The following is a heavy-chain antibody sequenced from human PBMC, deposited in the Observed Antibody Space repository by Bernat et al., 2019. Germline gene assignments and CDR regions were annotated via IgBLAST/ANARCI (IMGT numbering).Heavy chain of an antibody. D-gene: IGHD6-13*01. CDR1: GFTFISYG. Sequence: QVQLVESGGGVVQPGRSLRLSCAASGFTFISYGMHWVRQAPGKGLEWVAVIWYDGSNKYYADSVKGRFTISRDNSKNTLYLQMNSLRDEDTAVYYCARGAYSSSWYGDYWGQGTLVTVSS. CDR3: ARGAYSSSWYGDY. CDR2: IWYDGSNK. J-gene: IGHJ4*02. V-gene: IGHV3-33*01.